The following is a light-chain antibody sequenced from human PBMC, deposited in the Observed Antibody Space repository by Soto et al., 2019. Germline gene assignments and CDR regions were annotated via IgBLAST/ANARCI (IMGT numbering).Light chain of an antibody. CDR1: QSIDTW. J-gene: IGKJ3*01. CDR2: RAS. Sequence: DIQMTQSPSTLSASVGDRVTITCRASQSIDTWLAWYQQKPGKAPKLLIYRASSLESGVPSRFSGSGSGTAFTVTFISLHPDDFSTYYRQRHHTYSGTFGPRTKVDIK. CDR3: QRHHTYSGT. V-gene: IGKV1-5*03.